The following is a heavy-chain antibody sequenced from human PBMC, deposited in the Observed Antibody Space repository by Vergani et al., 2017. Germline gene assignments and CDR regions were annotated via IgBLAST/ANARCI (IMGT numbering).Heavy chain of an antibody. CDR2: INPNTGGT. J-gene: IGHJ6*02. CDR3: SRDLGYCSGGKFPPPGHYGMDV. CDR1: GYPFIGYY. V-gene: IGHV1-2*02. Sequence: QVLLVQSGAEVKKPGASVKVSCKASGYPFIGYYIHWVRQAPGQGLEWMGWINPNTGGTNYTQKFQGRVTMSRDTSISTAYMEVTRLKSDDTAVYFCSRDLGYCSGGKFPPPGHYGMDVWGQGTAVTVSS. D-gene: IGHD2-15*01.